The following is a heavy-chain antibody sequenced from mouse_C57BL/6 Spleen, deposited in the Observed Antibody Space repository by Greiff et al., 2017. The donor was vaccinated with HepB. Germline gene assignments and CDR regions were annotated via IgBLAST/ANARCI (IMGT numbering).Heavy chain of an antibody. Sequence: QQSCKASGYTFTSYWMHWVKQRPGRGLEWIGRIDPNSGGTKYNEKFKSKATLTVDKPSSTAYMQLSSLTSEDSAVYYCARPYYGSSYGYFDVWGTGTTVTVSS. D-gene: IGHD1-1*01. CDR1: GYTFTSYW. V-gene: IGHV1-72*01. CDR2: IDPNSGGT. J-gene: IGHJ1*03. CDR3: ARPYYGSSYGYFDV.